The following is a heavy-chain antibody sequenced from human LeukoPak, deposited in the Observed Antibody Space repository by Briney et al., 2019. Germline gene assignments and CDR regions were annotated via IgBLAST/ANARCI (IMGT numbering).Heavy chain of an antibody. J-gene: IGHJ4*02. CDR2: IKQDGSEK. Sequence: PGGSLRLSCAASGFTFSSYAMSWVRQAPGKGLEWVANIKQDGSEKYYVDSVKGRFTISRDNAKNSLYLQMNSLRAEDTAVYYCARDIDYGVLDYWGQGTLVTVSS. V-gene: IGHV3-7*04. CDR3: ARDIDYGVLDY. D-gene: IGHD4-17*01. CDR1: GFTFSSYA.